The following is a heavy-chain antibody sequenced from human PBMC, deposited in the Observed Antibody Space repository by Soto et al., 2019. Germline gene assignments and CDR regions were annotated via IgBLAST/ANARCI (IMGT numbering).Heavy chain of an antibody. CDR2: IKYDGGEK. D-gene: IGHD4-17*01. J-gene: IGHJ6*02. CDR1: GFTFSSYW. CDR3: VSSSTARGGMDV. V-gene: IGHV3-7*01. Sequence: EVQLVESGGALVQPGGSLRLSCVASGFTFSSYWMSWVRQAPGKGLEWVVNIKYDGGEKYYVDSVKGRFTISRDNAKNSLYLQMNSLRAEDSAVYHCVSSSTARGGMDVWGQGTTVTVSS.